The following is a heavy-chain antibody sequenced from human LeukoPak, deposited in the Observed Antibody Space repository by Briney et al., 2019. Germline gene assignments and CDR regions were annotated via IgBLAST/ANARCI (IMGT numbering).Heavy chain of an antibody. J-gene: IGHJ5*02. Sequence: PSETLSLTCTVSGGSISSYYWSWIRQPPGKGLEWIGYIYYSGSTNYNPSLKSRVTISVDTSKNQFSLKLSSVTAADTAVYYCARATIFPSYNWFDPWGQGTLVTVSS. CDR2: IYYSGST. CDR3: ARATIFPSYNWFDP. D-gene: IGHD3-9*01. CDR1: GGSISSYY. V-gene: IGHV4-59*01.